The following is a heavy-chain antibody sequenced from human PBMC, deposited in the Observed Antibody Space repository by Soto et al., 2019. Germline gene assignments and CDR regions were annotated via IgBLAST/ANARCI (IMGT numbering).Heavy chain of an antibody. V-gene: IGHV4-59*01. CDR1: GGSISSYY. CDR3: ARDGNSGYGYYYYYMDV. D-gene: IGHD5-12*01. J-gene: IGHJ6*03. Sequence: SETLSLTCTVSGGSISSYYWSWIRQPPGKGLEWIGYIYYSGSTNYNPSLKSRVTISVDTSKNQFSLKLSSVTAADTAVYYCARDGNSGYGYYYYYMDVWGKGTTVTVSS. CDR2: IYYSGST.